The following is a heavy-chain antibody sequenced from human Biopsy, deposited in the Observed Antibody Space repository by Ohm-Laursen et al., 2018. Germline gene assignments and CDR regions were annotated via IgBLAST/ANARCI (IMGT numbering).Heavy chain of an antibody. CDR2: IRTDNGAT. V-gene: IGHV1-18*04. CDR1: GYTFTTYG. Sequence: GASVKVSCKASGYTFTTYGISWVRQAPGQGLEWMGWIRTDNGATDYAQNLQGRVTMTTDTSAATAYMELRSLRSVDTAVYFCARGGGGILWLGKPSGRYFDAWGQGTLVTVS. CDR3: ARGGGGILWLGKPSGRYFDA. D-gene: IGHD1-26*01. J-gene: IGHJ5*02.